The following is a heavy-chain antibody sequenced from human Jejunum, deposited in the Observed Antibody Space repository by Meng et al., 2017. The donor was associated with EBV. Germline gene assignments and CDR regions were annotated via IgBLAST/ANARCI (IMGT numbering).Heavy chain of an antibody. CDR3: ARLFCGDDCFSTYYFDS. CDR1: GVTFTAHG. Sequence: VELVLSGVEGQKPGSSVKASCKASGVTFTAHGVGWVRLAPGQGPEWLGGIIPVFGTANYPLRFQDRVTITADKSTNTGYMELGGLRSDDTAVYYCARLFCGDDCFSTYYFDSWGQGTLVTVSS. CDR2: IIPVFGTA. V-gene: IGHV1-69*06. J-gene: IGHJ4*02. D-gene: IGHD2-21*01.